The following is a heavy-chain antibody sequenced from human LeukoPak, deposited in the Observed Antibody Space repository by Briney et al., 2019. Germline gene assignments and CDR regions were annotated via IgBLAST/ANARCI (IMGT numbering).Heavy chain of an antibody. CDR2: ITGISDI. V-gene: IGHV3-69-1*02. D-gene: IGHD1-26*01. J-gene: IGHJ4*02. CDR1: GFTFSDYS. CDR3: ATTTRSGSWDY. Sequence: SGGSLRLSCTASGFTFSDYSVNWFRQAPGKGLEWVSCITGISDIYYADSVKGRFTISRDNAKNSVYLQMNSLRAEDTGIYYCATTTRSGSWDYWGQGILVTVSS.